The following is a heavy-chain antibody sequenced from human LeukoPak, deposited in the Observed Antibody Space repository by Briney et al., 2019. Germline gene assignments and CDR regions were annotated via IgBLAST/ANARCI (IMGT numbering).Heavy chain of an antibody. J-gene: IGHJ4*02. V-gene: IGHV3-7*01. D-gene: IGHD3-10*01. CDR2: IKYDGSEK. Sequence: GGSLRLSCAASGFSFSTHWMSWVRLAPGKGPEWVANIKYDGSEKYYVDSVKGRFTISRDNAKNSVYLQMNSLRGEDTAVYYCARDGLGSYDYWGQGTLVTVSS. CDR1: GFSFSTHW. CDR3: ARDGLGSYDY.